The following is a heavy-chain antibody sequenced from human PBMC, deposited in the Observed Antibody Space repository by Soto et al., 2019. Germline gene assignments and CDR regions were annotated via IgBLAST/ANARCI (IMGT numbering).Heavy chain of an antibody. CDR1: GGSISSGGYS. CDR3: ARGDMTTVTLDY. J-gene: IGHJ4*02. V-gene: IGHV4-30-2*01. Sequence: SETLSLTCAVPGGSISSGGYSWSWIRQPPGKGLEWIGYIYHSGSTYYNPSLKSRVTISVDRSKDQFSLKLSSVTAADTAVYYCARGDMTTVTLDYWGQGTLVTVSS. D-gene: IGHD4-17*01. CDR2: IYHSGST.